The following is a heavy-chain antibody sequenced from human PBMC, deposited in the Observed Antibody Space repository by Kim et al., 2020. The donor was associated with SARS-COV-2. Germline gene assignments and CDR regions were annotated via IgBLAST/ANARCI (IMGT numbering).Heavy chain of an antibody. CDR3: ARGIEGTGTFHY. CDR2: INAGNGNT. CDR1: GYTFTSYA. J-gene: IGHJ4*02. D-gene: IGHD1-7*01. V-gene: IGHV1-3*01. Sequence: ASVKVSCKASGYTFTSYAMHWVRQAPGQRLEWMGWINAGNGNTKYSQKFQGRVTITRDTSASTAYMELSSLRSEDTAVYYCARGIEGTGTFHYWGQGTLVTVSS.